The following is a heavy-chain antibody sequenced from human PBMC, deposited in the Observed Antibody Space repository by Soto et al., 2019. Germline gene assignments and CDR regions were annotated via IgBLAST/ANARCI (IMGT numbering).Heavy chain of an antibody. CDR3: AADYDFWSGGDYFYMDV. D-gene: IGHD3-3*01. CDR2: ITHSEST. Sequence: NPSETLSLTCAVYGGLSSAYHWSWIRQPPGKGLEWIGEITHSESTNYSPSLESRVTISGDTSKNQFSLKLTSVTAADTAVYYCAADYDFWSGGDYFYMDVWGKGTSVTVSS. CDR1: GGLSSAYH. J-gene: IGHJ6*03. V-gene: IGHV4-34*01.